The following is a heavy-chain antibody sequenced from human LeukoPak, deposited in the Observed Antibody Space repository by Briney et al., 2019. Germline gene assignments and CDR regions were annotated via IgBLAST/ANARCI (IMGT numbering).Heavy chain of an antibody. CDR3: ARVSPSYGDLDYFDY. D-gene: IGHD4-17*01. CDR2: IKQDGSQK. J-gene: IGHJ4*02. Sequence: GGSLRLSCAVSGFTFSSYWMNWVRQAPGKGLEWVANIKQDGSQKYYVDSVKGRFTISRDNAKNSLYLQLNSLRAEDTAVYYCARVSPSYGDLDYFDYWGQGTLVTVSS. V-gene: IGHV3-7*05. CDR1: GFTFSSYW.